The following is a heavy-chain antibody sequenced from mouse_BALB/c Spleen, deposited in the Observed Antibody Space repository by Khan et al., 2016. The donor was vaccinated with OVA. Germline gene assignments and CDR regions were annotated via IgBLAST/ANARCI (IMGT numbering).Heavy chain of an antibody. D-gene: IGHD4-1*01. CDR1: GFTFSPYS. Sequence: EVELVESGGDLVKSGGSLKLFCAASGFTFSPYSMSWVRQTPDKRLEWVATISSDGDYTYYPDSVKGRFNISRDNAKNNLYLQMSSLRSEDTAIYYCATHLTGSFAYWGQGTLVTVSA. CDR2: ISSDGDYT. CDR3: ATHLTGSFAY. J-gene: IGHJ3*01. V-gene: IGHV5-6*01.